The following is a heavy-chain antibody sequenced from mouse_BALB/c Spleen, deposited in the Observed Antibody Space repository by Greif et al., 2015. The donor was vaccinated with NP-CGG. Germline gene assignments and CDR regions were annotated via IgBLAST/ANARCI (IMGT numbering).Heavy chain of an antibody. V-gene: IGHV5-6-4*01. CDR1: GFTFSSYT. CDR3: TGDTRSLTTGAFDY. Sequence: EVQRVESGGGLVKPGGSLKLSCAASGFTFSSYTMSWVRQTPEKRLEWVATISSGGSYTYYPDSVKGRFTISRDNAKNTLYLQMSSLKSEDTAMYYCTGDTRSLTTGAFDYWGQGTTLTVSS. J-gene: IGHJ2*01. D-gene: IGHD2-13*01. CDR2: ISSGGSYT.